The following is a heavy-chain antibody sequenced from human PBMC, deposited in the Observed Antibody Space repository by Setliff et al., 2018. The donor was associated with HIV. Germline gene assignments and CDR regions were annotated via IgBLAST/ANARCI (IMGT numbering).Heavy chain of an antibody. CDR3: ARVPRITTLRNAFDI. CDR2: IYYIGNT. CDR1: GGSISGGGYY. J-gene: IGHJ3*02. V-gene: IGHV4-31*03. Sequence: SETLSLTCTVSGGSISGGGYYWSWIRQHPGKGLDWIGNIYYIGNTDYNPSLKSRVTISIDTSKNQFSLKLSSVTTADTAIYYCARVPRITTLRNAFDIWGQGTMVTVSS. D-gene: IGHD3-3*01.